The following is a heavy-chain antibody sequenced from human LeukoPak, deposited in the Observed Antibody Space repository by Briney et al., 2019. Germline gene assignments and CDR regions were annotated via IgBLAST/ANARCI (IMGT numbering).Heavy chain of an antibody. CDR2: IRYDGGNK. J-gene: IGHJ4*02. CDR1: GFTFSSYG. D-gene: IGHD3-10*01. CDR3: AKAPLTYYYGSGSYYPLLDY. V-gene: IGHV3-30*02. Sequence: GGSLRLSCAASGFTFSSYGMHWVRQAPGKGLEWVAFIRYDGGNKYYADSVKGRFAISRDNSKNTLYLQMNSLRAEDTAVYYCAKAPLTYYYGSGSYYPLLDYWGQGTLVTVSS.